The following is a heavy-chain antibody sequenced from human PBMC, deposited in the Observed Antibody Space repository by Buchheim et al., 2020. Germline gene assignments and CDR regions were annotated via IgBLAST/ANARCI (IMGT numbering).Heavy chain of an antibody. CDR1: GFTFRSYG. V-gene: IGHV3-30*18. CDR2: ISYDGSDK. D-gene: IGHD6-6*01. Sequence: QVQLVESGGGVVQPGRSLRLSCTASGFTFRSYGMHWVRQAPGKGLEWVASISYDGSDKYFADSVKGRYTISRDNSKNPLYLQMNSLRAEDTAVYYCAKDLGSSSGDDYWGQGTL. J-gene: IGHJ4*02. CDR3: AKDLGSSSGDDY.